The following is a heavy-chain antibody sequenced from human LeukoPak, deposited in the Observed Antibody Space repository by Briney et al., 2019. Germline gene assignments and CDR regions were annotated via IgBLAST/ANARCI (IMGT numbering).Heavy chain of an antibody. D-gene: IGHD3-10*01. CDR3: ARDYRFGETRAFDI. J-gene: IGHJ3*02. Sequence: SETLSLTCTVSGGSISSSSYYWGWIRQPPGKGLEWIGSIYYSGGTYYNPSLKSRVTISVDTSKNQFSLKLSSVTAADTAVYYCARDYRFGETRAFDIWGQGTMVTVSS. CDR1: GGSISSSSYY. V-gene: IGHV4-39*07. CDR2: IYYSGGT.